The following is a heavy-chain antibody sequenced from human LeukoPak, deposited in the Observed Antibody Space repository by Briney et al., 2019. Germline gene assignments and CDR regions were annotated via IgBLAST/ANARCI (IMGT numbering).Heavy chain of an antibody. CDR1: GLTFGDYA. Sequence: GGSLRLSCTASGLTFGDYAMSWFRQAPGKGLEWVGFIRSKAYGGTTEYAASVKGRFTISRDDSKSIAYLQMNSLKTEDTAVYYCTREGGYYDSSGYYLAVGAFDIWGQGTMVTVSS. CDR3: TREGGYYDSSGYYLAVGAFDI. J-gene: IGHJ3*02. V-gene: IGHV3-49*03. CDR2: IRSKAYGGTT. D-gene: IGHD3-22*01.